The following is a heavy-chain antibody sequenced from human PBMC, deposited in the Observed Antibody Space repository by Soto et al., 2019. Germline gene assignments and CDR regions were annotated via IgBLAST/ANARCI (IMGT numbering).Heavy chain of an antibody. D-gene: IGHD6-13*01. CDR1: GGSISTGVWY. Sequence: PSETLSLTCSVSGGSISTGVWYWSWVREHPGKGLEWIGDIYYRGTTSYNPSLGSRVTISRDTSKNQVSLKVNSVTAADTAVYCCERVSAGGTRWVDSWGQGIRVTVSS. CDR2: IYYRGTT. CDR3: ERVSAGGTRWVDS. V-gene: IGHV4-31*03. J-gene: IGHJ4*02.